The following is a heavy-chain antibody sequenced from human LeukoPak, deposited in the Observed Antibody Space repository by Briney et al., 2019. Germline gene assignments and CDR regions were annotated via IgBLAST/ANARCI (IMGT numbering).Heavy chain of an antibody. CDR2: IYYSGST. V-gene: IGHV4-59*08. CDR3: ARLGYCSSTSCYAGLSTWFDP. D-gene: IGHD2-2*01. CDR1: GGSISSYY. Sequence: SETLSLTCTVSGGSISSYYWSWIRQPPGKGLEWIGYIYYSGSTNYNPSLKSRVTISVDTSKNQFSLKLSSVTAADTAVYYCARLGYCSSTSCYAGLSTWFDPWGQGTLVTVSS. J-gene: IGHJ5*02.